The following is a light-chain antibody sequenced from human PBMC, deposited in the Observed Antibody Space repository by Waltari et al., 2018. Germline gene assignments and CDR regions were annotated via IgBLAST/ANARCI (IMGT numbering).Light chain of an antibody. V-gene: IGLV2-11*01. CDR2: DVT. CDR1: NNYGVRDNS. CDR3: CSHAGSFYV. Sequence: QAALTQPHSVSGSPGQSVTISCTGINNYGVRDNSASWYQQHPGRAPKLIIYDVTKRPSGVPDRFSGSKSGNTASLIISGLQTEDEADYHCCSHAGSFYVFGGGTEVTVL. J-gene: IGLJ1*01.